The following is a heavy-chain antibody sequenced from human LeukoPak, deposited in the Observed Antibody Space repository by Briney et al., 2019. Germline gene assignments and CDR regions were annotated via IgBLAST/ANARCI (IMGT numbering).Heavy chain of an antibody. CDR3: ARHDPTITGTPFDY. CDR1: GGSISSYY. V-gene: IGHV4-4*09. Sequence: SETLFLTCTVSGGSISSYYWSWIRQPPGKGLEWIGYIYTSGSTNYNPSLKSRVTISVDTSKNQFSLKLSSVTAADTAVYYCARHDPTITGTPFDYWGQGTLVTVSS. D-gene: IGHD1-7*01. CDR2: IYTSGST. J-gene: IGHJ4*02.